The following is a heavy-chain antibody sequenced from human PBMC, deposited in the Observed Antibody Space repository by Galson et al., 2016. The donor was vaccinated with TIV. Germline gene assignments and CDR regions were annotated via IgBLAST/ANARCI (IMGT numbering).Heavy chain of an antibody. J-gene: IGHJ4*02. D-gene: IGHD3-10*01. CDR3: ARELWGGLDYDTHYFET. CDR1: GFTFSSHV. CDR2: ISYVGTNN. V-gene: IGHV3-30*03. Sequence: SLRLSCAASGFTFSSHVMFWVRQAPGKGLEWVALISYVGTNNYYADSVKGRYADSGKGRFTIYRDNYKDTLYLQMNSLRVEDTAMYYCARELWGGLDYDTHYFETWGQGTLVTVSS.